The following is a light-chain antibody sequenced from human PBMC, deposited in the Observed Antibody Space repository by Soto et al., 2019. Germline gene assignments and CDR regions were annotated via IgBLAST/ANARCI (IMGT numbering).Light chain of an antibody. Sequence: EIVMTQSPATLSVSPGGRATLSCRASQSVDINLAWYQRKPGQAPRLLIYDASTRATGIPARFSGTGSGTEFTLTISSLQSEDLAVYYCQQYKDWPPYTFGQGTKLEIK. CDR1: QSVDIN. V-gene: IGKV3-15*01. CDR2: DAS. CDR3: QQYKDWPPYT. J-gene: IGKJ2*01.